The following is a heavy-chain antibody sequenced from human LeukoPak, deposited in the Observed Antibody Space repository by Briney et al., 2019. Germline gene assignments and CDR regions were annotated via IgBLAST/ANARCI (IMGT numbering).Heavy chain of an antibody. CDR2: INNSGYT. Sequence: PSETLSLTCTVSGGSISSYSWNWIRQPPGKGLEWIGNINNSGYTNNNPSLKSRVTISVDTSKNQFSLKLSSVTAADTAVYYCASGVLQFDYWGQGTLVTVSS. CDR1: GGSISSYS. V-gene: IGHV4-59*12. CDR3: ASGVLQFDY. D-gene: IGHD2-8*01. J-gene: IGHJ4*02.